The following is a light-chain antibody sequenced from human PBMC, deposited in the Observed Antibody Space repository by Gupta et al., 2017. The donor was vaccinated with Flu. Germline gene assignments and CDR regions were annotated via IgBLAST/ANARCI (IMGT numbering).Light chain of an antibody. CDR3: QQYGSVPRT. CDR1: QSSWSSSKNQNY. J-gene: IGKJ1*01. CDR2: WAS. V-gene: IGKV4-1*01. Sequence: SLGERATSNCKAIQSSWSSSKNQNYLAWYQQKPGQPPRLLIYWASTRESGIPARFSGRGSGTDFTLTITSLQAEDVAVYYCQQYGSVPRTCGQGTKVEIK.